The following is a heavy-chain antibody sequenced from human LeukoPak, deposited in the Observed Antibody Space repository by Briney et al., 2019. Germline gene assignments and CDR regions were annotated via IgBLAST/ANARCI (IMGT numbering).Heavy chain of an antibody. Sequence: ASVNVSCKASGYTFTGYYMHWVRQAPGQGLEWMGRINPNSGGTNYAQKFQGRVTMTRDTSISTAYMELSRLRSDDTAVYYCAGVYYDILTGYWDDAFDIWGQGTMVTVSS. V-gene: IGHV1-2*06. CDR1: GYTFTGYY. D-gene: IGHD3-9*01. CDR2: INPNSGGT. CDR3: AGVYYDILTGYWDDAFDI. J-gene: IGHJ3*02.